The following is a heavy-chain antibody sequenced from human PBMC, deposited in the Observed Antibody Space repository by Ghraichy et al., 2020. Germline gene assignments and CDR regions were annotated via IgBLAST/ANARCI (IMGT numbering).Heavy chain of an antibody. D-gene: IGHD2-15*01. CDR2: IIPIFGTA. CDR3: ARGVVAAPTRSGWFDP. J-gene: IGHJ5*02. V-gene: IGHV1-69*13. CDR1: GGTFSSYA. Sequence: SVKVSCKASGGTFSSYAISWVRQAPGQGLEWMGGIIPIFGTANYAQKFQGRVTITADESTSTAYMELSSLRSEDTAVYYCARGVVAAPTRSGWFDPWGQGTLVTVSS.